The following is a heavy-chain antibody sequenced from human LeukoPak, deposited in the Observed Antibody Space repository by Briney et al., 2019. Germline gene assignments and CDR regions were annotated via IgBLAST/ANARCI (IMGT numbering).Heavy chain of an antibody. CDR2: ISGSGGST. D-gene: IGHD3-22*01. CDR1: GLTFSSYA. J-gene: IGHJ3*02. Sequence: NPGGSLRLSCAASGLTFSSYAMSWVRQAPGKGLEWVSAISGSGGSTYYADSVKGRFTISRDNSKNTLYLQMNSLRAEDTAVYYCAKEGGGYYDSSGYGDAFDIWGQGTMVTVSS. V-gene: IGHV3-23*01. CDR3: AKEGGGYYDSSGYGDAFDI.